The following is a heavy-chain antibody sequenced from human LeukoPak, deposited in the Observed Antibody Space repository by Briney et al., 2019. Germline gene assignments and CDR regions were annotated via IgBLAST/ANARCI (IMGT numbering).Heavy chain of an antibody. Sequence: GSLRLSFAASGFTFSSYSMNWGRQAPGKGVEGVSSIISSSRYIYYSDSVKGRFTISRDNAKNSLYLQMNSLRAEDTAVYYCARVTTVTHFDYWGQGTLVTVSS. CDR3: ARVTTVTHFDY. J-gene: IGHJ4*02. CDR2: IISSSRYI. D-gene: IGHD4-17*01. V-gene: IGHV3-21*01. CDR1: GFTFSSYS.